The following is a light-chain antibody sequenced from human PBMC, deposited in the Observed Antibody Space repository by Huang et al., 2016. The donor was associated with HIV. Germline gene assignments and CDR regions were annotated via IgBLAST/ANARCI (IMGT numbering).Light chain of an antibody. J-gene: IGKJ1*01. CDR3: QQYYSWPRT. Sequence: EIVMTQSPVTLSVSPGGRATLSCWASQSVRDNLAWFQQKTGQAPRLLVRGSSTRATGVPARFSGSGSGTGFTLTITSLQSEDYAVYYCQQYYSWPRTFGPGTRVE. CDR1: QSVRDN. V-gene: IGKV3-15*01. CDR2: GSS.